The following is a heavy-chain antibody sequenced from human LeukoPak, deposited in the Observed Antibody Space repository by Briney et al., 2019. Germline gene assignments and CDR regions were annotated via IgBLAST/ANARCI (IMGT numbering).Heavy chain of an antibody. V-gene: IGHV1-69*13. J-gene: IGHJ6*02. CDR1: GGTFSSYA. CDR2: IIPIFGTA. CDR3: ARVPSTVVTPLSDYYYYYGMDV. Sequence: SVKVSCKASGGTFSSYAISWVRQAPGQGLEWMGGIIPIFGTANYAQKFQGRVTITADESTSTAYMELSSLRSEDTAVYYCARVPSTVVTPLSDYYYYYGMDVWGQGTTVTVS. D-gene: IGHD4-23*01.